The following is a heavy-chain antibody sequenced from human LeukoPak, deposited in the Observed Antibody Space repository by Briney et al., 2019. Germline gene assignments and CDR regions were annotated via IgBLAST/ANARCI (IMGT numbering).Heavy chain of an antibody. CDR1: GGSISSSSYY. Sequence: PSETLSLTCTVSGGSISSSSYYWGWIRQPPGKGLEWIGSIYYSGSTYYNPSLKSRVTISVDTSKNQFSLKLSSVTAADTAVYYCAGVPEYYDSSGQPYYYYYMDVWGKGTTVTVSS. CDR2: IYYSGST. V-gene: IGHV4-39*07. D-gene: IGHD3-22*01. J-gene: IGHJ6*03. CDR3: AGVPEYYDSSGQPYYYYYMDV.